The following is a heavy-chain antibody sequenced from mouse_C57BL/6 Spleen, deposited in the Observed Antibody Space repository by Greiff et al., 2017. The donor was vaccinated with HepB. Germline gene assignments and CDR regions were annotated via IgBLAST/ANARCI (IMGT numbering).Heavy chain of an antibody. CDR2: FHPYNDDT. CDR1: GYTFTTYP. V-gene: IGHV1-47*01. Sequence: QVQLKESGAELVKPGASVKMSCKASGYTFTTYPIEWMKQNHGKSLEWIGNFHPYNDDTKYNEKFKGKATLTVEKSSSTVYLELSRLTSDDSAVYYCARGTTVVDTGGYAMDYWGQGTSVTVSS. J-gene: IGHJ4*01. D-gene: IGHD1-1*01. CDR3: ARGTTVVDTGGYAMDY.